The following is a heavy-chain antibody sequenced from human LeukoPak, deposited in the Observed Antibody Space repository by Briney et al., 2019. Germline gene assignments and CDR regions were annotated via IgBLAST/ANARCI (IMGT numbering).Heavy chain of an antibody. CDR3: ARDNEPAYYDILTGYYLQ. D-gene: IGHD3-9*01. Sequence: SVTDSFMSSGYTFTSYGSSWVRQAPAQGLEWMGGIIPIFGTANYAQKFQGRVTITADESTSTAYMELSSLRSEDTAVYYCARDNEPAYYDILTGYYLQWGQGTLVTVSS. CDR2: IIPIFGTA. V-gene: IGHV1-69*01. CDR1: GYTFTSYG. J-gene: IGHJ4*02.